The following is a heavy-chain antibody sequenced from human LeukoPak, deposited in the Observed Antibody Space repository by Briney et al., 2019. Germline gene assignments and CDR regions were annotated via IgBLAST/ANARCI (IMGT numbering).Heavy chain of an antibody. CDR3: ARDVQIDC. V-gene: IGHV3-21*01. CDR1: GFTFSSYT. CDR2: IRSSGSYI. Sequence: GGSLRLSCAASGFTFSSYTMNWVRQAPGEGLEWVSSIRSSGSYIFYADSVKGRFTISRDNAENSLYLQMNSLRAEDTAVYYCARDVQIDCWGQGTLVTVSS. J-gene: IGHJ4*02.